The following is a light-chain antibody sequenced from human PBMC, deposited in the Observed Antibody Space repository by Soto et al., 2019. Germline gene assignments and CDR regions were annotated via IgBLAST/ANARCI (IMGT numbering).Light chain of an antibody. Sequence: DVQMTQSPSSLSASIGDRFTITCQASQDISNYLNWYHQITGKAPKLLIYDASTFETGVPSRFSGSGSGTDFTFTISSLQPEAIATYYCQQYDNSPFGGGTKVDIK. J-gene: IGKJ4*01. CDR3: QQYDNSP. V-gene: IGKV1-33*01. CDR2: DAS. CDR1: QDISNY.